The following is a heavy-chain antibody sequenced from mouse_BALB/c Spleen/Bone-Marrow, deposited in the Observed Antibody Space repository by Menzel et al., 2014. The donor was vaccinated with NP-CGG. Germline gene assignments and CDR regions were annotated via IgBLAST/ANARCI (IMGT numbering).Heavy chain of an antibody. Sequence: DVMLVESGGGLVQPGGSLKLSCAASGFDFSRYWMSWVRQAPGKGLQWIGEINPESNTINYTPSLKDKFIISRDNAKNTLYLQMSKVGSEDTALYCCARLGYYGWFAYWGQGTLVTVSA. CDR1: GFDFSRYW. D-gene: IGHD2-3*01. V-gene: IGHV4-1*02. CDR3: ARLGYYGWFAY. J-gene: IGHJ3*01. CDR2: INPESNTI.